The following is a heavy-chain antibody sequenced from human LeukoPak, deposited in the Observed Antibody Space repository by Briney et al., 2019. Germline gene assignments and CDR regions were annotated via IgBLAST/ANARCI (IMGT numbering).Heavy chain of an antibody. Sequence: GGSLRLSCAASGFTFSSYAMSWVRQAPGKGLEWVSAISGSGGSTYYADSVKGRFTISRDNSKNTLYLQMNSLRAEDTAAYYCATTGYKAAAGYFDYWGQGTLVTVSS. CDR1: GFTFSSYA. V-gene: IGHV3-23*01. J-gene: IGHJ4*02. CDR3: ATTGYKAAAGYFDY. CDR2: ISGSGGST. D-gene: IGHD6-13*01.